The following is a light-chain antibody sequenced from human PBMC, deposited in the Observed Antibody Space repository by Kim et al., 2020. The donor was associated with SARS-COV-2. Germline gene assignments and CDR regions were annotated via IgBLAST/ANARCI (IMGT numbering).Light chain of an antibody. Sequence: DTQMTQSPSTLSASIGDSVAITCRASQSISNWLAWYQHKPGKAPKLLIYKASTLESGVPSRFSGSGSRTEFTLTISSLQPEDFATYYCQQYNGYSGTFGQGTKVDIK. J-gene: IGKJ1*01. CDR3: QQYNGYSGT. V-gene: IGKV1-5*03. CDR1: QSISNW. CDR2: KAS.